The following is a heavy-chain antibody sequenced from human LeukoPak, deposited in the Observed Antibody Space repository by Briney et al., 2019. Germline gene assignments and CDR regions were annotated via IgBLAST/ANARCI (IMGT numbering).Heavy chain of an antibody. Sequence: PGGSLRLSCAASGFTSSDYAMHWVRQAPGKGLEYVSAISSNGGSTYYANSVKGRFTISRDNSKNTLYLQMGSLRAEDMAVYYCARAWDGSYRSLWYFDLWGRGTLVTVSS. CDR2: ISSNGGST. CDR3: ARAWDGSYRSLWYFDL. V-gene: IGHV3-64*01. D-gene: IGHD1-26*01. J-gene: IGHJ2*01. CDR1: GFTSSDYA.